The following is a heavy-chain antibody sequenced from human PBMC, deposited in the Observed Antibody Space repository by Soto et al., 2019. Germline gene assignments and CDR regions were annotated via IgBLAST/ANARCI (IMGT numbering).Heavy chain of an antibody. J-gene: IGHJ4*02. Sequence: QLQLQESGSGLVEPSQTLSLTCAVSGGSISRGVYSWNWIRPAPGTGLEWIGYIYHSGSPYYNPSLRSRDTILMDRSKHQLSLRLSSVTAADTAVYYSARAQSYDSTGRHLSPNVEYWGQGTLVTVAS. D-gene: IGHD3-22*01. V-gene: IGHV4-30-2*01. CDR1: GGSISRGVYS. CDR3: ARAQSYDSTGRHLSPNVEY. CDR2: IYHSGSP.